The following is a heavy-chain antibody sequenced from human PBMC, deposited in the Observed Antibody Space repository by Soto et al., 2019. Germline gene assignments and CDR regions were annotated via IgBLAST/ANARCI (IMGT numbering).Heavy chain of an antibody. V-gene: IGHV4-38-2*01. CDR3: ARGEYYGSGNYFDY. CDR1: GHSISSGYY. Sequence: PSETLSLTCAVSGHSISSGYYWGWIRQPPGKGLEWIGSFYHSGSTYYNPSLKSRVTISVDTSKNQFSLKLSSVTAADTAVYYCARGEYYGSGNYFDYWGQGTLVTLSS. D-gene: IGHD3-10*01. CDR2: FYHSGST. J-gene: IGHJ4*02.